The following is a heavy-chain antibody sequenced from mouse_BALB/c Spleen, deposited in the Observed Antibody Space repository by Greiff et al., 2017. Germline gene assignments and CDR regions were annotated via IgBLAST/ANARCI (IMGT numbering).Heavy chain of an antibody. D-gene: IGHD2-2*01. CDR3: ARMDGYDGYYFDY. Sequence: EVQGVESGGGLVQPGGSRKLSCAASGFTFSSFGMHWVRQAPEKGLEWVAYISSGSSTIYYADTVKGRFTISRDNPKNTLFLQMTSLRSEDTAMYYCARMDGYDGYYFDYWGQGTTLTVSS. CDR2: ISSGSSTI. CDR1: GFTFSSFG. V-gene: IGHV5-17*02. J-gene: IGHJ2*01.